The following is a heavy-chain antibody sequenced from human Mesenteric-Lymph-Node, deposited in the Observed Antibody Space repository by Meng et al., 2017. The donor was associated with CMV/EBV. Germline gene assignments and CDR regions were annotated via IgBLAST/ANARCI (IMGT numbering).Heavy chain of an antibody. CDR3: AKDLVSSVWYPRSPIGS. D-gene: IGHD6-19*01. J-gene: IGHJ4*02. CDR2: IRYDGVNK. V-gene: IGHV3-30*02. Sequence: GGSLRLSCAVSGFTFSSYGVHWVRQAPGKGLEWVTFIRYDGVNKYYADSVKGRFTISRDNSNNTLFLQINSLGPEDTAVYYCAKDLVSSVWYPRSPIGSWGQGTLVTVSS. CDR1: GFTFSSYG.